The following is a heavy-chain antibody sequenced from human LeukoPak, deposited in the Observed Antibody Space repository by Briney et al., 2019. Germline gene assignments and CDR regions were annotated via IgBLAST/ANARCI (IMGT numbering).Heavy chain of an antibody. Sequence: ASVKVSCHASGYTFTSYGISWVRQGPGQGLEWMGWISAYNGNTNYAQKLQGRVTMTRDTSTSTVYMELSSLRSEDTAVYYCARTTYYYGSGSYWNFDYWGQGTLVTVSS. D-gene: IGHD3-10*01. CDR3: ARTTYYYGSGSYWNFDY. CDR1: GYTFTSYG. V-gene: IGHV1-18*01. CDR2: ISAYNGNT. J-gene: IGHJ4*02.